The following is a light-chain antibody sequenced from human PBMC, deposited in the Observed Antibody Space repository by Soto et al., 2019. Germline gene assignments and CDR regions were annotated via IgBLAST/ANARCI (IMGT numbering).Light chain of an antibody. J-gene: IGLJ2*01. Sequence: QSALTQPASVSGSPGQSITISCTGTSSDIGAYNFVSWYQQHPDKAPKLMLYDVNLRPSGVSNRFSGSKSGNTASLTISGLQAKDEADYYCTSWTTSTTMIFGGGTKLTVL. CDR3: TSWTTSTTMI. V-gene: IGLV2-14*03. CDR1: SSDIGAYNF. CDR2: DVN.